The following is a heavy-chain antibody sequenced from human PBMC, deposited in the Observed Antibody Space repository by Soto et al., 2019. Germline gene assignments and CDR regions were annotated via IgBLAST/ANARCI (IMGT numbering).Heavy chain of an antibody. CDR1: GGSFSGYY. D-gene: IGHD2-15*01. J-gene: IGHJ6*02. Sequence: QVQLQQWGAGLLKPSETLSLTCTVYGGSFSGYYWSWIRQPPGKGLEWIGEINHSGSTNYNPSLKSRVTISVDTSKNQFSLKLSSVTAADTAVYYCARGLPQDYYGMGVWGQGTTVTVSS. CDR3: ARGLPQDYYGMGV. CDR2: INHSGST. V-gene: IGHV4-34*01.